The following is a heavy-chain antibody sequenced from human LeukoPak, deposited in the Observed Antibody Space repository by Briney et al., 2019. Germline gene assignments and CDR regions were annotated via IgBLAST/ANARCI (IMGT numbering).Heavy chain of an antibody. CDR2: IDYHGNT. CDR3: ATASGRSFWLDP. V-gene: IGHV4-59*11. D-gene: IGHD2-15*01. Sequence: PSETLSLTCIVSGGSIGTLYWNWIRQVPGKGLEWIGFIDYHGNTKYNPSLKSRVTMSVDTSVGQVSLRLTSVTAADTAIYFCATASGRSFWLDPWGQGRLVTVSS. J-gene: IGHJ5*02. CDR1: GGSIGTLY.